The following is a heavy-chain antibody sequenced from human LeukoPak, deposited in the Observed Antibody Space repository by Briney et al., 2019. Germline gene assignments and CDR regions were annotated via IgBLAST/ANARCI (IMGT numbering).Heavy chain of an antibody. CDR3: ARQGRISMIVVLIEDAFDI. V-gene: IGHV4-39*01. Sequence: SETLSLTCTVSGGSVSRSPYYWGWIRQPPGKGLEWIGNIYYSGSTYYNPSLKSRVTISVDTSKNQFSLKLSSVTAADTAVYYCARQGRISMIVVLIEDAFDIWGQGTMVTVSS. CDR2: IYYSGST. CDR1: GGSVSRSPYY. J-gene: IGHJ3*02. D-gene: IGHD3-22*01.